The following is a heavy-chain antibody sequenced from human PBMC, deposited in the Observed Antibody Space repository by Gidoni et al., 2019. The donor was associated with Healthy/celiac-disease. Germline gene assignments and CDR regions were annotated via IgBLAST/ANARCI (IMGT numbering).Heavy chain of an antibody. CDR2: IYYSGST. CDR1: GGSISSSSYY. V-gene: IGHV4-39*01. CDR3: ATLFPSTVTTPADWD. Sequence: QLQLQESGPGLVKPSETLSLTCTVSGGSISSSSYYWGWIRQPPGKGLEWIGSIYYSGSTYYNPSPKSRVTISVDTSKNQFSLKLSSVTAADTAVYYCATLFPSTVTTPADWDWVQGTLVTVSS. D-gene: IGHD4-17*01. J-gene: IGHJ4*02.